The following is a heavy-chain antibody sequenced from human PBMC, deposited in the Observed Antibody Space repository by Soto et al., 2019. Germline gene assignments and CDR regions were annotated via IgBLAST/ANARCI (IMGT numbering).Heavy chain of an antibody. CDR2: IATAGDT. J-gene: IGHJ3*02. D-gene: IGHD2-15*01. Sequence: EVQLVESGGGLVQPGGSLRLSCAASGLTLSTYDMHWVRQTPGKGLEWVSSIATAGDTYYEDSVRGLFTISREIAKNSFYLQMDTLRAGDTAVYYCTKELLGGHIRPFDIWGRGTVVTVSS. CDR3: TKELLGGHIRPFDI. CDR1: GLTLSTYD. V-gene: IGHV3-13*04.